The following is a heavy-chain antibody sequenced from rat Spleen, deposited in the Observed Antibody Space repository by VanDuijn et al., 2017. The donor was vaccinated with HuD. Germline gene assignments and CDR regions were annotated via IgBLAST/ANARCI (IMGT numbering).Heavy chain of an antibody. CDR3: TRGYVMDA. Sequence: EVQLVESGGGLVQPGRSMKLSCAASGFTFSHYDMAWVRQAPKKGLEWVATISYDGSSTYYRDSVKGRFTISRDNAKSTLYLQMDSLRSEDTATYYCTRGYVMDAWGQGVMVTVSS. V-gene: IGHV5-7*01. CDR1: GFTFSHYD. J-gene: IGHJ4*01. CDR2: ISYDGSST.